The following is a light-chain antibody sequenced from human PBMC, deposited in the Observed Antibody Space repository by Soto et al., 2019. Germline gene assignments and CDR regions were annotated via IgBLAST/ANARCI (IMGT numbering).Light chain of an antibody. Sequence: SVLTQPPSASGTPGQRVTISCSGSGSNIGTNYVYWYQQLPGTAPKLLIYRNDQRPSGVPDRFSGSRSGTSGSLDISGLRSDDEADYYCAAWDASLSGVIFGGGTKVTVL. CDR1: GSNIGTNY. CDR2: RND. CDR3: AAWDASLSGVI. V-gene: IGLV1-47*01. J-gene: IGLJ2*01.